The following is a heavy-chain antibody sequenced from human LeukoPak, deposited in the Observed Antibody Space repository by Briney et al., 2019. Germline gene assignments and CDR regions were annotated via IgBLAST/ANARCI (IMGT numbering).Heavy chain of an antibody. CDR1: GFTLSNYG. CDR2: IWYDGSDK. V-gene: IGHV3-33*01. Sequence: PGGSLRLSCAASGFTLSNYGMHWVRQAPGKGLEWVAVIWYDGSDKYYADSVKGRFTISRDNSKNSLYLQMNSLRAEDTAVYYCARAGTAMDVDYWGQGTLVTVSS. D-gene: IGHD5-18*01. J-gene: IGHJ4*02. CDR3: ARAGTAMDVDY.